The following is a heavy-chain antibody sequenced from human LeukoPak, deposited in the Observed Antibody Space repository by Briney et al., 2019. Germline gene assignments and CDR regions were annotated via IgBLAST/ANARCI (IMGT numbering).Heavy chain of an antibody. CDR1: GFIFSSNY. Sequence: GGSLRLSCAVSGFIFSSNYMTWVRQAPGKGLEWVSVIYSGGRTYYSGSVKGRFTTSRDNSKNTLYLQMNSLRTEDTAVYYCATEAGVDWGQGTLVTVSS. D-gene: IGHD6-13*01. J-gene: IGHJ4*02. V-gene: IGHV3-66*01. CDR2: IYSGGRT. CDR3: ATEAGVD.